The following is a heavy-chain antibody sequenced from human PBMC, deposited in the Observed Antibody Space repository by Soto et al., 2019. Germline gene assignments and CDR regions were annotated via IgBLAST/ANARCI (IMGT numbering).Heavy chain of an antibody. CDR3: ARGFWSGYWAFDL. J-gene: IGHJ3*01. V-gene: IGHV4-4*02. CDR1: GGSISSSNW. CDR2: IYHSGST. D-gene: IGHD3-3*01. Sequence: LSLTCAVSGGSISSSNWWSWVRQPPGKGLEWIGEIYHSGSTNYNPSLKSRVTISVDKSKNQFSLKLSSVTAADTAVYYCARGFWSGYWAFDLWGQGTMVTVSS.